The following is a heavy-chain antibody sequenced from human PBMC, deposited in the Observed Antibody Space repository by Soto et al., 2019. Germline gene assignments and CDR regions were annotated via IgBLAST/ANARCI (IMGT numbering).Heavy chain of an antibody. CDR1: GYSFTSYW. CDR2: IYPGDSDT. V-gene: IGHV5-51*01. J-gene: IGHJ4*02. Sequence: ESLKISCKGSGYSFTSYWIGWVRQMPGKGLEWMGIIYPGDSDTRYSPSFQGQVTISADKSISTAYLQWSSLKASDTAMYYCARRRLVYYDSSGYYGVFEYWGQGTVVTVSS. CDR3: ARRRLVYYDSSGYYGVFEY. D-gene: IGHD3-22*01.